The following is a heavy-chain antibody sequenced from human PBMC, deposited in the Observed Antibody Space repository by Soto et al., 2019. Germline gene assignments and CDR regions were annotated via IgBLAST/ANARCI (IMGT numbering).Heavy chain of an antibody. Sequence: PSETLSLTCTVSGGSINSYYWSWIRQPPGKGLEWIGYIYYSGTTNYHPSLKSRVTISVDTSKNQFSLKLSSVTAADTAVYYCAGHAVVVVPAAMKFWYYYYMDVWGKGTTVTVSS. V-gene: IGHV4-59*08. CDR1: GGSINSYY. CDR3: AGHAVVVVPAAMKFWYYYYMDV. J-gene: IGHJ6*03. D-gene: IGHD2-2*01. CDR2: IYYSGTT.